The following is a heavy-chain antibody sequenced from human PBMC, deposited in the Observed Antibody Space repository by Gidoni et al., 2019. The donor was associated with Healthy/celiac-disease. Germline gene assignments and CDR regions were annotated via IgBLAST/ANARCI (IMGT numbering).Heavy chain of an antibody. Sequence: QVQLVESGGGVVQPGRSLRLSCAASGSTLGSYGMHWVRPAPGKGLEWVAVIWYEGSNKYYADSVKGRFTISRENSKNTLYLQMNSLRAEDTAVYYCARDPKYSSSSGLVDYWGQGTLVTVSS. CDR1: GSTLGSYG. CDR2: IWYEGSNK. J-gene: IGHJ4*02. D-gene: IGHD6-6*01. V-gene: IGHV3-33*08. CDR3: ARDPKYSSSSGLVDY.